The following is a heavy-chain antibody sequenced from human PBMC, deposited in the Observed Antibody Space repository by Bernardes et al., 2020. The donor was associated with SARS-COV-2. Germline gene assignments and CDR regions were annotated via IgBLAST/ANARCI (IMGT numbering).Heavy chain of an antibody. D-gene: IGHD6-19*01. Sequence: ASVKVSCKASGYTFIAYYIHWVRQAPGQGLEWMGWINPNSGDTTHAQNFQGRVAMTRDLSIGTVYMELSSLRYDDTAVYYCARGRWLQADAFDIWGQGTMVTVSS. CDR3: ARGRWLQADAFDI. CDR2: INPNSGDT. CDR1: GYTFIAYY. V-gene: IGHV1-2*02. J-gene: IGHJ3*02.